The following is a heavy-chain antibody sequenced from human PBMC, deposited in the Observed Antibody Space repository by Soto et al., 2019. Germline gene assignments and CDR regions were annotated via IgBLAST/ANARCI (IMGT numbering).Heavy chain of an antibody. Sequence: PWGSLRLSCAASGFTFSSYSMNWVRQAPGKGLEWVSYISSSSRTIYYADSVKGRFTISRDNAKNSLYLQMNSLRDEYTALYYCGGDSSGYYYPDVFDIWGQGTMVTVSS. CDR3: GGDSSGYYYPDVFDI. D-gene: IGHD3-22*01. V-gene: IGHV3-48*02. J-gene: IGHJ3*02. CDR1: GFTFSSYS. CDR2: ISSSSRTI.